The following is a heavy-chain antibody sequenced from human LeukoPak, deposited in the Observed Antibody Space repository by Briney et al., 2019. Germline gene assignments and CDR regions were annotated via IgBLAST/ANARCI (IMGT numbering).Heavy chain of an antibody. D-gene: IGHD2-15*01. CDR2: FYHFGST. CDR1: GYSISSGDY. Sequence: SETLSLTCAAPGYSISSGDYWGWIRQPPGKDLEWIGSFYHFGSTYYDPSLKSRVTISVDMSKTQSSLKLSSVTAADTAVYYCARPTRWTVFEFWGQGILVTVSS. CDR3: ARPTRWTVFEF. V-gene: IGHV4-38-2*01. J-gene: IGHJ4*02.